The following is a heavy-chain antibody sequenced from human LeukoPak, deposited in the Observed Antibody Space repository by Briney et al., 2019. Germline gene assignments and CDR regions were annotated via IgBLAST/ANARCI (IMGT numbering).Heavy chain of an antibody. V-gene: IGHV4-39*01. CDR3: ARLTASPPYYYDSSGYYFDY. Sequence: PSETLSLTCTVSGGSISSSSYYWGWIRQPPGKGLEWIGSIYYSGSTYYNPSLKSRVTIFVDTSKNQFSLKLSSVTAADTAVYYCARLTASPPYYYDSSGYYFDYWGQGTLVTVSS. CDR1: GGSISSSSYY. J-gene: IGHJ4*02. CDR2: IYYSGST. D-gene: IGHD3-22*01.